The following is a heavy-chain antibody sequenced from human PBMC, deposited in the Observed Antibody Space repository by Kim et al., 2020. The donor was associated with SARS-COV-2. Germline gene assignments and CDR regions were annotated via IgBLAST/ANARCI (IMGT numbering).Heavy chain of an antibody. J-gene: IGHJ4*02. D-gene: IGHD3-22*01. CDR2: ISGSGGST. Sequence: GGSLRPSCAASGFTFSSYAMSWVRQAPGKGLEWVSAISGSGGSTYYADSVKGRFTISRDNSKNTLYLQMNSLRAEDTAVYYCAKQYYYDSSGYYLYPYYFDYWGQGTLVTVSS. CDR1: GFTFSSYA. CDR3: AKQYYYDSSGYYLYPYYFDY. V-gene: IGHV3-23*01.